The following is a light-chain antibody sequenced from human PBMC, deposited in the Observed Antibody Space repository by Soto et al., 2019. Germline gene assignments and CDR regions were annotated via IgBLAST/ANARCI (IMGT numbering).Light chain of an antibody. CDR1: QSIATY. Sequence: DIQMTQSPSSLSAFVGDRVTLTCRASQSIATYLNWFQQKPGRAPKLLIYAASTLQSGVPSRFSGSGSGTDFTLTISSLQPEDFATYYCQQSYSTRWTFGQGTKVDIK. CDR3: QQSYSTRWT. J-gene: IGKJ1*01. CDR2: AAS. V-gene: IGKV1-39*01.